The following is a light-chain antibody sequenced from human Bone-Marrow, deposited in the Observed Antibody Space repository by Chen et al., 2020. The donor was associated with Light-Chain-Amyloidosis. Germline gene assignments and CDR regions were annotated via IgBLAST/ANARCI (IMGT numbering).Light chain of an antibody. Sequence: SYVLTQPSSMSEAPGQTATIACGGNNIGSTSVHWYQQTPGQAPLLVVYDDSDRPSGIPERLSGSNSGNTATLTIRRVEAGDEADYYCQVWDRSSDRPVFGGGTKLTVL. J-gene: IGLJ3*02. V-gene: IGLV3-21*02. CDR1: NIGSTS. CDR3: QVWDRSSDRPV. CDR2: DDS.